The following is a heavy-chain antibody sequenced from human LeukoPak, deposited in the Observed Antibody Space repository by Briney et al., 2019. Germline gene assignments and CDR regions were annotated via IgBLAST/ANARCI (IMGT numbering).Heavy chain of an antibody. CDR3: AIPSHSRWGAFDI. Sequence: GGSLRLSCAASGFTFSSFGMNWVRQAPGKGLEWVSCISSSSNYIYYADSVKGRFTISRDNAKNSLYLQMNSLRAEDTAVYYCAIPSHSRWGAFDIWGQGTMVTVSS. V-gene: IGHV3-21*01. J-gene: IGHJ3*02. CDR1: GFTFSSFG. D-gene: IGHD5-12*01. CDR2: ISSSSNYI.